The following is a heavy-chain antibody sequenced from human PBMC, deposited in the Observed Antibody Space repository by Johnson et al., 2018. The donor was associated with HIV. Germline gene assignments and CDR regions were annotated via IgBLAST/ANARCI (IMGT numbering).Heavy chain of an antibody. V-gene: IGHV3-20*04. J-gene: IGHJ3*02. CDR3: ARDLGPSRWLARDAFDI. CDR2: FHWNGDSP. Sequence: VQLVESGGGVVRPGGSLRLSCAASGFTFDAYGMSWVRQAPGMGLEWVSGFHWNGDSPIYADSVNGRLTISRDNAKNSLYLQMNRLRAEDTALYYCARDLGPSRWLARDAFDIWGQGTMVTVSS. CDR1: GFTFDAYG. D-gene: IGHD6-19*01.